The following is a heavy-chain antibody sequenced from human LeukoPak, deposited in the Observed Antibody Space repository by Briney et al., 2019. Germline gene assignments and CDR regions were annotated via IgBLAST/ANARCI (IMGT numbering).Heavy chain of an antibody. Sequence: SETLSLTCAVYGGSFSGYYWSWIRQPPGKGLEWIGEINHSGSTNYNPSLKSRVTISVDTSKNQFSLKLNSVTATDTAVYYCAREGLAARRGGFDIWGQGTVVTVSS. CDR1: GGSFSGYY. CDR3: AREGLAARRGGFDI. CDR2: INHSGST. D-gene: IGHD6-6*01. V-gene: IGHV4-34*01. J-gene: IGHJ3*02.